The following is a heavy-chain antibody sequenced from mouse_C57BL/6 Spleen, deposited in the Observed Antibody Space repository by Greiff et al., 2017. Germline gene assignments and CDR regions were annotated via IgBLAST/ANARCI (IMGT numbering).Heavy chain of an antibody. V-gene: IGHV3-6*01. CDR2: ISYDGSN. CDR3: AREGYDYEYAMDY. CDR1: GYSITSGYY. Sequence: EVQVVESGPGLVKPSQSLSLTCSVTGYSITSGYYWNWIRQFPGNKLEWMGYISYDGSNNYNPSLKNRISITRDTSKNQFFLKLNSVTTEDTATYYCAREGYDYEYAMDYWGQGTSVTVSS. J-gene: IGHJ4*01. D-gene: IGHD2-4*01.